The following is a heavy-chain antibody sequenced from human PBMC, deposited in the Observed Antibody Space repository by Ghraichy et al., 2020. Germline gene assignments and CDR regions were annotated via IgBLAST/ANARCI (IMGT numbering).Heavy chain of an antibody. Sequence: GGSLRLSCIASGFTFSTYTMNWVRQSQGKGLEWLSSIIGVSNFIYYADSLKGRFTVSRDNAKNSLYLQMNSLRDDDTAVYYCARGSAVAGISWGQGTLVNVSS. CDR1: GFTFSTYT. J-gene: IGHJ5*02. CDR2: IIGVSNFI. V-gene: IGHV3-21*06. D-gene: IGHD6-19*01. CDR3: ARGSAVAGIS.